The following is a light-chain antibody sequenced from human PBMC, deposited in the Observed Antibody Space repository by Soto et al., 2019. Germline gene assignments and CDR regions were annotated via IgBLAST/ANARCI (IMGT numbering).Light chain of an antibody. CDR1: QGVSSW. CDR3: QQTHTFPLT. CDR2: ATS. V-gene: IGKV1-12*01. Sequence: DIQMTQSPSSVSASVGDRVTISCRASQGVSSWLAWYQQKPGKAPNLLIYATSNLQSGVPSRFSGSGSGTDFTLTINSLQPEDFATYYCQQTHTFPLTFGPGTKVDIK. J-gene: IGKJ3*01.